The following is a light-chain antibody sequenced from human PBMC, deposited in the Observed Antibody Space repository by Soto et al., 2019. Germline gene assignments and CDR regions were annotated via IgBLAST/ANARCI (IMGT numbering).Light chain of an antibody. V-gene: IGKV1-27*01. Sequence: DIQMTQSPSSLSASVGDRVTITCRASQDISVYLAWYQQKPGKVPKLLIYSASTLQSGVPSRFSGSGSGTDFTLTISSLQPEDVATYYFQKFNTAPLTFGQGTRLEI. CDR3: QKFNTAPLT. J-gene: IGKJ5*01. CDR2: SAS. CDR1: QDISVY.